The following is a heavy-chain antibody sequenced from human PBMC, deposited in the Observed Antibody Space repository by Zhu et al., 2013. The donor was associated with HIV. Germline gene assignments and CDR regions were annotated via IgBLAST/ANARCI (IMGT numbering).Heavy chain of an antibody. CDR2: VNPRSGGA. J-gene: IGHJ6*03. CDR3: ARVRMRLSGRDFYYMDA. V-gene: IGHV1-2*02. Sequence: QVQLVQSGAEVKRPGASVKVSCKASGYPFNDYYLHWVRQAPGQGLEWMGRVNPRSGGASYVQKFQGRVIMTRDTSMRTAYLELTSLRSDDTAVYYCARVRMRLSGRDFYYMDAWGKGT. D-gene: IGHD3-10*01. CDR1: GYPFNDYY.